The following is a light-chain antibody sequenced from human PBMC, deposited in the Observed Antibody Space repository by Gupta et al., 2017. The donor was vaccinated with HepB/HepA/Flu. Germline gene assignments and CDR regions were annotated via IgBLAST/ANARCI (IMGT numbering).Light chain of an antibody. CDR1: SSNIGAGYD. V-gene: IGLV1-40*01. Sequence: SVLTQPPSVSGAPGQRVTISCSGSSSNIGAGYDVHWYQQFPGTAPKLVIYGSSNRPSGVPDRFSGSRSGTSASLAITGLQAEDEADYYCQSYDSSLSVHVFGTGTKVTVL. CDR2: GSS. J-gene: IGLJ1*01. CDR3: QSYDSSLSVHV.